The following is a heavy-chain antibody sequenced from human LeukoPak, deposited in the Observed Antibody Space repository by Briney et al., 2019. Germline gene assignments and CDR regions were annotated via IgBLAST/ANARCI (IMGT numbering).Heavy chain of an antibody. D-gene: IGHD6-13*01. CDR2: IIPILGIA. J-gene: IGHJ3*02. CDR3: ARGRGGIAAAVDAFDI. Sequence: ASVKVSCKASGGTFSSYAISWVRRAPGQGLEWMGRIIPILGIANYAQKFQGRVTITADKSTSTAYMELSSLRSEDTAVYYCARGRGGIAAAVDAFDIWGQGTMVTVSS. CDR1: GGTFSSYA. V-gene: IGHV1-69*04.